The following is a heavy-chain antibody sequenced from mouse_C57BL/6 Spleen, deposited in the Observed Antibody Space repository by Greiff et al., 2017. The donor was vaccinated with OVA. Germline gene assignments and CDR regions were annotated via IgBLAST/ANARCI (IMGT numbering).Heavy chain of an antibody. Sequence: VQLQQSGPELVKPGASVKMSCKASGYTFTDYNMHWVKQSHGKSLEWIGYINPNNGGTSYNQKFKGKATLTVNKSSSTAYMELRSLTSDDSAVYYCARSIYYGNHYYAMDYWGQGTSVTVSS. J-gene: IGHJ4*01. CDR2: INPNNGGT. D-gene: IGHD2-1*01. CDR3: ARSIYYGNHYYAMDY. V-gene: IGHV1-22*01. CDR1: GYTFTDYN.